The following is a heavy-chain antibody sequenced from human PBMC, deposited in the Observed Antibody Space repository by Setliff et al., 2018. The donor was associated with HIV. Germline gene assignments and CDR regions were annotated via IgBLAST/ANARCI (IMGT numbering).Heavy chain of an antibody. V-gene: IGHV1-2*02. D-gene: IGHD3-10*01. CDR3: ARKRRDYYGSGSYFGFYFYYHMDV. Sequence: ASVKVSCKASGYTFSAYYIHWVRQAPGQGLEWMGWMNPNSGGANSARMVQGKINMTRDSSINTAYLELSNLTYDDSAIYYCARKRRDYYGSGSYFGFYFYYHMDVWGQGTTVTVSS. CDR1: GYTFSAYY. J-gene: IGHJ6*03. CDR2: MNPNSGGA.